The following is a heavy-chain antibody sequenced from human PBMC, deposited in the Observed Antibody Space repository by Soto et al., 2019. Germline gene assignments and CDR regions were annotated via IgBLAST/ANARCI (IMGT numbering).Heavy chain of an antibody. V-gene: IGHV1-18*01. J-gene: IGHJ6*04. D-gene: IGHD3-10*02. CDR2: ISAYNGNT. CDR1: GYTFTSYG. Sequence: ATVKVSWKASGYTFTSYGISWVRQAAGQGLEWMGWISAYNGNTNYAQKLQGRVTMTTDTSTSTAYVELRSLRSDDTAVYYCARDRASLRYVVDVWGKGTTVTVSS. CDR3: ARDRASLRYVVDV.